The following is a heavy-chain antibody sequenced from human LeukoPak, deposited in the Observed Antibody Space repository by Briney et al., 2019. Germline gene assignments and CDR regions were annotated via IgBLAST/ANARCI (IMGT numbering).Heavy chain of an antibody. Sequence: PAGGSLRLSCAASGFTFSNYAMSWVRQAPGKGLEGVSAIIGSGGTTYYTNSVKGRFTISRDNSKNTLYLQMNSLRAEDTAVYYCAKGTRSSPNDAADIWGQGTMVTVSS. CDR3: AKGTRSSPNDAADI. CDR2: IIGSGGTT. CDR1: GFTFSNYA. V-gene: IGHV3-23*01. J-gene: IGHJ3*02. D-gene: IGHD1-26*01.